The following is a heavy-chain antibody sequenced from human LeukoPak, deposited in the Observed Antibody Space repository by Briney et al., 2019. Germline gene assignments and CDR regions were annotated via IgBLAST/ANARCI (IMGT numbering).Heavy chain of an antibody. Sequence: GGSLRLSCAASGFTFSTNVMSWVRQAPGKGLEWVSCLSGTGYSTYHADSVKGRFTISRDNAKNSLYLQMNSLRAEDTAVYYCARDRTGTTTAYYYYYMDVWGKGTTVTVSS. D-gene: IGHD1-7*01. CDR1: GFTFSTNV. J-gene: IGHJ6*03. V-gene: IGHV3-23*01. CDR3: ARDRTGTTTAYYYYYMDV. CDR2: LSGTGYST.